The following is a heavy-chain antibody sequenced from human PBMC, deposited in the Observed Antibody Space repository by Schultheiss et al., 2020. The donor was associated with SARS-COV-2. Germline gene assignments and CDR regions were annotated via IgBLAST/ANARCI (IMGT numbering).Heavy chain of an antibody. J-gene: IGHJ4*02. V-gene: IGHV3-73*01. Sequence: GGSLRLSCAASGFTFSGSAMHWVRQASGKGLEWIGRIRSKVNNYATAYAASVKGRFTISRDDSKNTAYLQMNSLKTEDTAVYYCARDPADIVVVPAAIADYWGQGTLVTVSS. CDR2: IRSKVNNYAT. CDR1: GFTFSGSA. CDR3: ARDPADIVVVPAAIADY. D-gene: IGHD2-2*01.